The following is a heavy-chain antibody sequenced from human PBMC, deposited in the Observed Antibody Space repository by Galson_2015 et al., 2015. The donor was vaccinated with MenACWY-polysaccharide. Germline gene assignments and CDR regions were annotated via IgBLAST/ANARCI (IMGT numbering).Heavy chain of an antibody. V-gene: IGHV3-48*01. J-gene: IGHJ5*02. CDR3: ARARGYCSSTSCYQTRFDP. CDR2: ISSSSTI. Sequence: SLRLSCAASGFTFSSYSMNWVRQAPGKGLEWVSYISSSSTIYYADSVKGRFTISRDNAKNSLYPQMNSLRAEDTAVYYCARARGYCSSTSCYQTRFDPWGQGTLVTVSS. D-gene: IGHD2-2*01. CDR1: GFTFSSYS.